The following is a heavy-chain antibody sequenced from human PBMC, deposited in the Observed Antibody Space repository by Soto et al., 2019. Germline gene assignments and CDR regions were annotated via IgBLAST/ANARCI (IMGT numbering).Heavy chain of an antibody. J-gene: IGHJ4*02. CDR2: IKEDGSET. CDR3: ALGDVGDNVIRGFGD. V-gene: IGHV3-7*03. Sequence: PGWSLRLSCAASGFTFSSYWMSWVRQAPGKGLEWVANIKEDGSETYSVDSVRGRFTVSRDNAKNSLYLQMNTLRAEDTAVYYCALGDVGDNVIRGFGDWGQGTLVTFAS. D-gene: IGHD4-17*01. CDR1: GFTFSSYW.